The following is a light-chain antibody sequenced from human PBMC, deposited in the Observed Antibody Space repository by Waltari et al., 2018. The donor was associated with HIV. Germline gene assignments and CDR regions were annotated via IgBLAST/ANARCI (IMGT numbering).Light chain of an antibody. Sequence: QSALTQPASVSGSPGQSITISCTGTSSDVGDYNYVPWYQQHPGKAPKLMIYDFNKRPSGVSNRFSGSKSCNTASLTISGLQAEDEADYYCCSYAGSSTVVFGGGTKLTVL. CDR2: DFN. V-gene: IGLV2-23*02. J-gene: IGLJ2*01. CDR1: SSDVGDYNY. CDR3: CSYAGSSTVV.